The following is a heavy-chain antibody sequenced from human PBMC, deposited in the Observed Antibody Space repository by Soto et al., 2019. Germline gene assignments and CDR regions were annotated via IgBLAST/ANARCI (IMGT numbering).Heavy chain of an antibody. V-gene: IGHV3-23*01. CDR1: GFTFSSYA. D-gene: IGHD2-15*01. CDR2: ISGSGGST. CDR3: ATDPICSGGSCLGGMDV. J-gene: IGHJ6*02. Sequence: GGSLRLSCAASGFTFSSYAMSWVRQAPGKGLEWVSAISGSGGSTYYADSVKGRFTISRDNSKNTLYLQMNSLRAEDTAVYYCATDPICSGGSCLGGMDVWGQGTTVTVS.